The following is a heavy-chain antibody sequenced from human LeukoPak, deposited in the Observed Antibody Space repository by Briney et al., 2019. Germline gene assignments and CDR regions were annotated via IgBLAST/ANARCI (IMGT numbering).Heavy chain of an antibody. CDR3: AKDVSLHFYSTSGFDS. J-gene: IGHJ4*02. D-gene: IGHD2-15*01. V-gene: IGHV3-23*01. CDR1: GFTLSSYA. CDR2: INGNGGSST. Sequence: PGGSLRLSCAASGFTLSSYATSWVRQAPGKGLEWVSGINGNGGSSTYYADSVKGRFTISRDNSKNTLYLQMNSLRVKDSAIYYCAKDVSLHFYSTSGFDSWGQGTLVTASS.